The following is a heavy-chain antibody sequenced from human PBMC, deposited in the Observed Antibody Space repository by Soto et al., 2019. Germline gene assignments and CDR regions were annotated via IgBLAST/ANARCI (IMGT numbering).Heavy chain of an antibody. Sequence: GGSLRLSCVASGFIFSNYAMSWVRQAPGKGLEWVSGISATGGTTYYADSVKVRFTISRDNSKNTLFLQVNGLRAEDTAVYYCAKWDWNYYYFDYWGQGILVTVSS. V-gene: IGHV3-23*01. CDR1: GFIFSNYA. D-gene: IGHD1-7*01. J-gene: IGHJ4*02. CDR3: AKWDWNYYYFDY. CDR2: ISATGGTT.